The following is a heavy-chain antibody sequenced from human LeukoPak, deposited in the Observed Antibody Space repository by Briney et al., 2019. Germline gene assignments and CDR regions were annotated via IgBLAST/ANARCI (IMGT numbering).Heavy chain of an antibody. V-gene: IGHV1-46*01. D-gene: IGHD3-10*01. CDR2: INPSGGST. CDR1: GYTFTSYH. J-gene: IGHJ5*02. Sequence: ASVKVSCKASGYTFTSYHMHWVRQAPGQGLEWMGIINPSGGSTSYAQKFQGRVTMTRDTSTSTVYMELSSLRSEDTAVYYCAREKESYYYGSGSYYSWFDPWGQGTLVTVSS. CDR3: AREKESYYYGSGSYYSWFDP.